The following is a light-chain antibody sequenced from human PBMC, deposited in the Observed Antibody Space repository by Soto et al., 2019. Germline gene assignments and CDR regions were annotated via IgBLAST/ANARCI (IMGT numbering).Light chain of an antibody. J-gene: IGKJ1*01. CDR1: QSVSSI. CDR3: QQYNNWPWT. CDR2: GAS. Sequence: EIVMTQSPATLSVSPGERATLSCRASQSVSSILAWYQQKPGQAPRLLIYGASTRATGIPARFSGSGSGTEFTLTISSLQSEDFAVYYCQQYNNWPWTLGQGTKVDIK. V-gene: IGKV3-15*01.